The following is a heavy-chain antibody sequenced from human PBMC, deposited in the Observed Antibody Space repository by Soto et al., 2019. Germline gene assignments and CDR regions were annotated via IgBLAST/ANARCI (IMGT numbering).Heavy chain of an antibody. V-gene: IGHV3-23*01. CDR2: ISGSGGST. J-gene: IGHJ4*02. CDR3: AKDPYYYDSSGYYYFRLPFDY. CDR1: GFTFSSYA. Sequence: GGSLRLSCAASGFTFSSYAMSWVRQAPGKGLEWVSAISGSGGSTYYADSVKGRFTISRDNSKNTLYLQMNSLRAEDTAVYYCAKDPYYYDSSGYYYFRLPFDYWGQGTLVTVSS. D-gene: IGHD3-22*01.